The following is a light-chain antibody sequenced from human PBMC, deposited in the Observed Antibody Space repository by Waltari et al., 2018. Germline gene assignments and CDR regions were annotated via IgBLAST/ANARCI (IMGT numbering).Light chain of an antibody. J-gene: IGKJ1*01. CDR2: DAS. CDR3: QQYTNWPQT. Sequence: EILMTQSPATLSVSPGERATLSCRASQSVTTNLAWYQQKPGQAPRLLIFDASTRATGVPARFSGSGSVTEFTLTISSLQSEDFAVYYCQQYTNWPQTFGQGTKVDI. CDR1: QSVTTN. V-gene: IGKV3-15*01.